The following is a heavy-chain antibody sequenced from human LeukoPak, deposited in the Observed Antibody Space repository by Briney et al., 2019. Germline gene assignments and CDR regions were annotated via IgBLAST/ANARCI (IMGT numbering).Heavy chain of an antibody. Sequence: PSETLSLTCTVSGGSISSSSYYWGWIRQPPGKGLEWIGSIYYSGSTYYNPSLKSRVTISVDTSKNQFSLKLSSVTAADTAVYYCARPVSGWYSNAFDIWGQGTMVTVSS. D-gene: IGHD6-19*01. CDR2: IYYSGST. V-gene: IGHV4-39*01. CDR1: GGSISSSSYY. J-gene: IGHJ3*02. CDR3: ARPVSGWYSNAFDI.